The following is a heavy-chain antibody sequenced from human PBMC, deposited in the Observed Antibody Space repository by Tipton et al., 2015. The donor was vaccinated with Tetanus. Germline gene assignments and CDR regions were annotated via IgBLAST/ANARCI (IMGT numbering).Heavy chain of an antibody. D-gene: IGHD4-17*01. CDR1: GFTFSSYG. Sequence: SLRLSCAASGFTFSSYGMHWVRQAPGKGLEWVAVISYDGSNKYYADSVKGRFTISRDNSKNTVYLQVNSLRVEDTAVYYCTRTISNDYVAAWGQGTLVTVSS. V-gene: IGHV3-30*03. CDR3: TRTISNDYVAA. CDR2: ISYDGSNK. J-gene: IGHJ4*02.